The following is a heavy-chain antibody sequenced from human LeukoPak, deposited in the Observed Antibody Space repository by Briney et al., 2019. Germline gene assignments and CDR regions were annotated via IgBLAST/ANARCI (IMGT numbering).Heavy chain of an antibody. Sequence: GGSLRLSCAASGFTYSSCEMNWVRQAPGKGLEWVSYISSSGSTIYYADSVKGRFTISRDNAKNSLYLQMNSLRAEDTAVYYCARDTYCSSTSCSGDYWGQGTLVTVSS. J-gene: IGHJ4*02. D-gene: IGHD2-2*01. V-gene: IGHV3-48*03. CDR3: ARDTYCSSTSCSGDY. CDR1: GFTYSSCE. CDR2: ISSSGSTI.